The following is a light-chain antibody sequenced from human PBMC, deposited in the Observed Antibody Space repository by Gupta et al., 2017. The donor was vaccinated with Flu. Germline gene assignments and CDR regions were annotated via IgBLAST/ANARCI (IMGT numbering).Light chain of an antibody. V-gene: IGKV1-39*01. CDR2: AAS. J-gene: IGKJ4*01. CDR3: QQSYSTPLT. CDR1: QSISSY. Sequence: DIQMTQSPSSLSASVGDRVTITCRASQSISSYLNWYQQKPGKAPKRLIYAASSLQSGVPSRFSGSGSGTDFTLTISSLQPEDFATYDCQQSYSTPLTFGGGTKVEIK.